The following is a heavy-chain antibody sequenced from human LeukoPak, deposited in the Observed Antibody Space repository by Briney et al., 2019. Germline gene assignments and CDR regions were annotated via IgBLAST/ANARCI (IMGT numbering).Heavy chain of an antibody. Sequence: PSETLSLTCTVSGGSTSSYYWSWIRQPPGKGLEWIGYIYYSGSTNYNPSLKSRVTISIDTSKNQFSLKLTSVTAADTAVYYCARDLVTVTKGFDIWGQGTMVSVSS. CDR1: GGSTSSYY. CDR3: ARDLVTVTKGFDI. J-gene: IGHJ3*02. V-gene: IGHV4-59*01. D-gene: IGHD4-17*01. CDR2: IYYSGST.